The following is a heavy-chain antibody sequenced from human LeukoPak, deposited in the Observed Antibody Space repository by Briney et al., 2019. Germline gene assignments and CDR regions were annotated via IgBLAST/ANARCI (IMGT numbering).Heavy chain of an antibody. J-gene: IGHJ4*02. CDR1: GGSISTYY. D-gene: IGHD3-22*01. CDR3: AASYYYYSSGPRPYYFDF. Sequence: PSETLSLTCTVSGGSISTYYWSWIRQPPGKRLEWIGYIYYSGSTNYNPSLKSRVTISVDTSKNQFSLRLSSVTAADTAVYYCAASYYYYSSGPRPYYFDFWGQGTLVTVSS. CDR2: IYYSGST. V-gene: IGHV4-59*08.